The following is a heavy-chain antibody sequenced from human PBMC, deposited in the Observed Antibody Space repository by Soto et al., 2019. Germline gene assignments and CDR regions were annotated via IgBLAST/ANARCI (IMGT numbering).Heavy chain of an antibody. CDR3: ARGGPTGLYNWFDT. D-gene: IGHD4-4*01. CDR2: INSDGSST. V-gene: IGHV3-74*01. CDR1: GFTFSSYW. Sequence: HPGGSLRLSCAASGFTFSSYWMHWVRQAPGKGLVWVSRINSDGSSTSYADSVKGRFTIYRDNAKNTLYLQMNSLRAEDTAVYYCARGGPTGLYNWFDTWGQGTLVTVSS. J-gene: IGHJ5*02.